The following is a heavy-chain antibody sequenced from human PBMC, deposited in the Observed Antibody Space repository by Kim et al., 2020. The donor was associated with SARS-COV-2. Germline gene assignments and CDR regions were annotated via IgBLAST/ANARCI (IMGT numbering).Heavy chain of an antibody. J-gene: IGHJ2*01. V-gene: IGHV4-30-2*01. CDR2: IYHTGST. CDR1: DGSISSEGFS. D-gene: IGHD2-2*01. Sequence: SETLSLTCAVSDGSISSEGFSLSWVRQPPGKGLEWIGYIYHTGSTYYSPSLKSRVTISVDRSKNQFSLKLSSVTAADTAVYHCARVVVVVPAPIPGFPGLEWYFDLWASGTLVTVST. CDR3: ARVVVVVPAPIPGFPGLEWYFDL.